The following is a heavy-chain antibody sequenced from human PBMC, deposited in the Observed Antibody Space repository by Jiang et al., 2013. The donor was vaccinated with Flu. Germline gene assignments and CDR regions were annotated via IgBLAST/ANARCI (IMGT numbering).Heavy chain of an antibody. CDR2: ITGSGGGT. J-gene: IGHJ4*02. Sequence: GGSLRLSCAASGFTFSSYAMNWVRQAPGKGLEWVSAITGSGGGTYYADSVKGRFTISRDNSKNTLYLQMNSLRAEDTAVYYCAKDYKAVTTKSYFDYWGQGTLVTVSS. CDR1: GFTFSSYA. V-gene: IGHV3-23*01. D-gene: IGHD4-11*01. CDR3: AKDYKAVTTKSYFDY.